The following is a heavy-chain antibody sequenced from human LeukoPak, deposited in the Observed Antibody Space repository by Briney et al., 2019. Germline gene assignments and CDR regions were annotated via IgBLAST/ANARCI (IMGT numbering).Heavy chain of an antibody. D-gene: IGHD3-10*01. Sequence: ASVKVSCKASGYTFTSYGIRWVRQATGQGLEWMGWISAYNGNTNYAQKLQGRVTMTTDTSTSTTYMELRSLRSDDSAVYYCARVRGVRKFDPWGQGTLVTVSS. CDR2: ISAYNGNT. CDR3: ARVRGVRKFDP. V-gene: IGHV1-18*04. J-gene: IGHJ5*02. CDR1: GYTFTSYG.